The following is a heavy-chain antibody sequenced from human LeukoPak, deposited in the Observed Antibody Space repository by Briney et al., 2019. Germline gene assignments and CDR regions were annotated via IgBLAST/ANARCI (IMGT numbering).Heavy chain of an antibody. V-gene: IGHV4-38-2*01. CDR1: GYSISNGYH. CDR2: VFRDGNT. CDR3: ARLAGIYFLGAYDF. D-gene: IGHD2/OR15-2a*01. Sequence: SETLSLTCAVSGYSISNGYHWGWIRQPPGRGLEWIANVFRDGNTYYNTSLKSRVTVSVDTSKNHFSLNLRSLTAAHTAVYYCARLAGIYFLGAYDFWGQGTTVIVSS. J-gene: IGHJ3*01.